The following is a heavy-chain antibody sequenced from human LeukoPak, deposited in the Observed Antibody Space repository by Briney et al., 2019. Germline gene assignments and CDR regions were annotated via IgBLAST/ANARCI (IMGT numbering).Heavy chain of an antibody. D-gene: IGHD3-22*01. CDR2: ITGSGGST. CDR3: ARVSKYDSSGYYPVD. CDR1: GFTFSNYA. V-gene: IGHV3-23*01. Sequence: GGSLRLSCAASGFTFSNYAMSWVRQAPGKGLEWVSDITGSGGSTHHADSVKGRFTLSRDNSKNTVYLQMNSLRAEDTAVYYCARVSKYDSSGYYPVDWGQGTLVTVSS. J-gene: IGHJ4*02.